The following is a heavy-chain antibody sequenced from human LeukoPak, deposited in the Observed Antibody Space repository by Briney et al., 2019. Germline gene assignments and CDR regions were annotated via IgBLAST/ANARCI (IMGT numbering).Heavy chain of an antibody. CDR3: AKAGPAAIAEYFQH. J-gene: IGHJ1*01. CDR2: IYSGGST. Sequence: GSLRLSCAASGFTVSSNYMSWVRQAPGKGLEWVSVIYSGGSTYYADSVKGRFTISRDNSKNTLYLQMNSLRAEDTAVYYCAKAGPAAIAEYFQHWGQGTLVTVSS. CDR1: GFTVSSNY. D-gene: IGHD2-2*01. V-gene: IGHV3-66*01.